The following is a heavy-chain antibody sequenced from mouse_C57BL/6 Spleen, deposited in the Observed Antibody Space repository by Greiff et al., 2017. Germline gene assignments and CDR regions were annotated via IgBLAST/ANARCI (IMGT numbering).Heavy chain of an antibody. J-gene: IGHJ1*03. CDR2: IRNKANNHAT. V-gene: IGHV6-6*01. Sequence: EVNLVESGGGLVQPGGSMKLSCAASGFTFSDAWMDWVRPSPEKGLVWVAEIRNKANNHATYYAESVKGRFTISRDDSKSSVYLQMNSLRAEDTGIYYCTRNYGSSYLYWYFDVWGTGTTVTVSS. CDR3: TRNYGSSYLYWYFDV. D-gene: IGHD1-1*01. CDR1: GFTFSDAW.